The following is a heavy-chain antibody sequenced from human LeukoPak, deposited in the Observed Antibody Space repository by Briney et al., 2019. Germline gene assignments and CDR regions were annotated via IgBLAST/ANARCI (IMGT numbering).Heavy chain of an antibody. CDR3: AREIRIGPAAIPRYYMDV. V-gene: IGHV1-2*02. D-gene: IGHD2-2*02. CDR2: INPNSGGT. Sequence: GASVKVSCKASGYTFTSYAMNWVRQAPGQGLEWMGWINPNSGGTNYAQKFQGRVTMTRDTSISTAYMELSRLRSDDTAVYYCAREIRIGPAAIPRYYMDVWGKGTTVTVSS. J-gene: IGHJ6*03. CDR1: GYTFTSYA.